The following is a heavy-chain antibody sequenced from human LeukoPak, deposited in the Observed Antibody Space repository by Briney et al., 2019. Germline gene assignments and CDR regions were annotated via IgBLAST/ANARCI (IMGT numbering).Heavy chain of an antibody. J-gene: IGHJ6*03. CDR3: ARVTAARYYYYYMDV. Sequence: SETLSLTCTVSGGSISSYYWSWIRQPAGKGLERIGRIYNSGSTNYNPSLKSRVTMSVDTSKNQFSLKLSSVTAADTAVYYCARVTAARYYYYYMDVWGKGTTVTVSS. V-gene: IGHV4-4*07. CDR1: GGSISSYY. D-gene: IGHD6-6*01. CDR2: IYNSGST.